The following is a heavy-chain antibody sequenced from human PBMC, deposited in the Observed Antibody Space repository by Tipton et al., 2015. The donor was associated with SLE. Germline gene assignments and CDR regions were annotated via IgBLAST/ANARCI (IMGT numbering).Heavy chain of an antibody. J-gene: IGHJ4*02. Sequence: SLRLSCAASGFTFSSYEMNWVRQAPGKGLEWVSYISSSGSTIYYADSVKGRFTISRDNAKNSLYLQMNSLRAEDTAVYYCARVRGSGWSYYFDYWGQGTLVTVSS. CDR2: ISSSGSTI. V-gene: IGHV3-48*03. D-gene: IGHD6-19*01. CDR3: ARVRGSGWSYYFDY. CDR1: GFTFSSYE.